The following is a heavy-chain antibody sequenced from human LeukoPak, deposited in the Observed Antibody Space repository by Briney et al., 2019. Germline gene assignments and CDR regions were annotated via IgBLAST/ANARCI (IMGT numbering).Heavy chain of an antibody. D-gene: IGHD2-2*01. CDR2: INPNSGGT. Sequence: ASVKVSCKASGYTFTGYYMHWVRQAPGQGLEWMGWINPNSGGTNYAQKFQGRVTMTRDTSISTAYMELSRLRSDDTAVYCCARVGVVPAKRTPLDYWGQGTLVTVSS. V-gene: IGHV1-2*02. J-gene: IGHJ4*02. CDR1: GYTFTGYY. CDR3: ARVGVVPAKRTPLDY.